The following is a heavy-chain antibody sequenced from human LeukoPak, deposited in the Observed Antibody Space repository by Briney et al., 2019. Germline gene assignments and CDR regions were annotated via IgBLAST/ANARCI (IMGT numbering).Heavy chain of an antibody. Sequence: GGSLRLSCAASGFTFSGSAMHWVRQASGKGLEWVGRITNKANSYAKAYAASVKGRFTISRDDSKNTAYLQMNSLKTEDTAVYYCTSFAGDYGGKTMDVWGQGTTVTVSS. V-gene: IGHV3-73*01. D-gene: IGHD4-23*01. CDR2: ITNKANSYAK. CDR1: GFTFSGSA. J-gene: IGHJ6*02. CDR3: TSFAGDYGGKTMDV.